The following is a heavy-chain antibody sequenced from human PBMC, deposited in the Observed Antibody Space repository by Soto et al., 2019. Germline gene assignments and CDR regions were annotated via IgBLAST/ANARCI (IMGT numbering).Heavy chain of an antibody. Sequence: SETLSLTCTVSGGSISSGGYYWSWIRQHPGKGLEWIGYIYYSGSTYYNPSLKSRVTISVDTSKNQFSLKLSSVTAADTAVYYCARVEHDYGDYGLEHYFDYWGQGTLVTVSS. V-gene: IGHV4-31*03. D-gene: IGHD4-17*01. J-gene: IGHJ4*02. CDR2: IYYSGST. CDR3: ARVEHDYGDYGLEHYFDY. CDR1: GGSISSGGYY.